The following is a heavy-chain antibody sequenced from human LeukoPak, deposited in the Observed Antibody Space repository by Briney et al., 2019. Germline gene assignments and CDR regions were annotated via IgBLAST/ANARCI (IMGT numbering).Heavy chain of an antibody. CDR1: GGTFSSYA. Sequence: SVKVSCKASGGTFSSYAISWVRQAPGQGLEWMGGIIPIFGTANYAQKVQGRVTITADESTSTAYMELRSLRPEDTPVYYCARGQIVVVPAAMGYGWFDPWGQGTLVTVSS. CDR3: ARGQIVVVPAAMGYGWFDP. J-gene: IGHJ5*02. CDR2: IIPIFGTA. V-gene: IGHV1-69*01. D-gene: IGHD2-2*01.